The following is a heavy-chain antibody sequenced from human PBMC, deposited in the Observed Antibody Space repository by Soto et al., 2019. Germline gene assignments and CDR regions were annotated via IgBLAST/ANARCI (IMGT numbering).Heavy chain of an antibody. D-gene: IGHD1-26*01. CDR3: ARESQTWGLHKYFDL. CDR2: FDPEDGET. Sequence: EASVKVSCKVSGYTLTELSMHWVRQAPGKGLEWMGGFDPEDGETIYAQKFQGRVTMTEDTPTDTAYMELRSLRSDDTAVYYCARESQTWGLHKYFDLWGRGTLVTVSS. J-gene: IGHJ2*01. CDR1: GYTLTELS. V-gene: IGHV1-24*01.